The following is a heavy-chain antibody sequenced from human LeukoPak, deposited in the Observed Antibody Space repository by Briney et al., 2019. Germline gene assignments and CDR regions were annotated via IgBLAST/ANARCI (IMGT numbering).Heavy chain of an antibody. D-gene: IGHD5-12*01. CDR2: IYNDGSRT. CDR3: ATDGYHYFDY. J-gene: IGHJ4*02. CDR1: GFTVTSNY. V-gene: IGHV3-53*01. Sequence: PGGSLRLSCAASGFTVTSNYMSWVRQAPGKGLEWVSLIYNDGSRTYYADSVRGRFTISRDTSEGTVHLQMDSLRPEDTAVYYCATDGYHYFDYWGQGTLVTVSS.